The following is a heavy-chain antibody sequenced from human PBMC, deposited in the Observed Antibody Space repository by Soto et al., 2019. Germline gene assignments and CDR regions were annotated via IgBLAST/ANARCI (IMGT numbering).Heavy chain of an antibody. CDR3: AREHYGNSAWFDP. V-gene: IGHV1-8*01. J-gene: IGHJ5*02. CDR2: MNPNSGNT. CDR1: GYTFPSYD. D-gene: IGHD3-10*01. Sequence: QVQLVQSGAEVKKPGASVKVSCKASGYTFPSYDINWVRQATGQGLEWMGWMNPNSGNTGYAQKFQGRVTVTRNTAISTAAMELSSLRSEDTAVYYGAREHYGNSAWFDPWGQGTLVTVSS.